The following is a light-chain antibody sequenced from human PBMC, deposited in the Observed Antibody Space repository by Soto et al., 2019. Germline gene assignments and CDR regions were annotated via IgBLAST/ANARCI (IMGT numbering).Light chain of an antibody. CDR2: WAS. Sequence: DIVMTQSPDSLAVSLGKRATINCKSSQSVLYSSNNKNYLAWYQQKPGQPPKLLIYWASTRESGVPDRFSGSGSGTHFTLTISSLQAEDVAVYYCQQYFSTPCTFGQGTKLEIK. CDR3: QQYFSTPCT. J-gene: IGKJ2*02. V-gene: IGKV4-1*01. CDR1: QSVLYSSNNKNY.